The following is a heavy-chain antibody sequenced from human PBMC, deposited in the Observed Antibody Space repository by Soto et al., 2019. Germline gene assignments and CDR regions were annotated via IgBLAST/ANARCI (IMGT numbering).Heavy chain of an antibody. Sequence: ASVKVSCKASGYTFTSYAMHWVRQAPGQWLEWMGWINAGNGNTKYSQKFQGRVTITRDTSASTAYMELSSLRSEDTAVYYCARGTYYYGSGSYYNDAFDIWGQGTMVTVSS. J-gene: IGHJ3*02. CDR2: INAGNGNT. D-gene: IGHD3-10*01. V-gene: IGHV1-3*01. CDR3: ARGTYYYGSGSYYNDAFDI. CDR1: GYTFTSYA.